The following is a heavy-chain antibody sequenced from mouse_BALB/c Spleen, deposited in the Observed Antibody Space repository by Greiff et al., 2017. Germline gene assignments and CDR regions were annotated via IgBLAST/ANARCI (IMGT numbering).Heavy chain of an antibody. Sequence: VKLVESGAELMKPGASVKISCKATGYTFSSYWIEWVKQRPGHGLEWIGEILPGSGSTNYNEKFKGKATFTADTSSNTAYMQLSSLTSEDSAVYYCARSETRTGTMDYWGQGTSVTVSS. CDR1: GYTFSSYW. D-gene: IGHD4-1*01. V-gene: IGHV1-9*01. CDR3: ARSETRTGTMDY. J-gene: IGHJ4*01. CDR2: ILPGSGST.